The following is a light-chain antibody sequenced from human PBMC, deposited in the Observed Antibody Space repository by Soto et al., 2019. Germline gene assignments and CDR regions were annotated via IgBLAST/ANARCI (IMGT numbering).Light chain of an antibody. CDR3: SSYAGSSVV. CDR2: EVS. CDR1: SSDVGGYNY. Sequence: QPVLTQPPSASGSPGQSVTISCTGTSSDVGGYNYVSWYRQHPGKAPKLMIFEVSQRPSGVPDRFSGSKSGNTASLTVSGLQAEDEADYYCSSYAGSSVVFGGGTKLTVL. V-gene: IGLV2-8*01. J-gene: IGLJ2*01.